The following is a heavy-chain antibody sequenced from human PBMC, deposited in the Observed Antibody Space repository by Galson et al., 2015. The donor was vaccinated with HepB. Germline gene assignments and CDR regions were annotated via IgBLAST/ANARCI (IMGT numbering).Heavy chain of an antibody. J-gene: IGHJ1*01. D-gene: IGHD3-22*01. Sequence: LSLTCAVYGGSFSGDYWTWIRQSPGKGLEWIGEIHHSGSSNYNPSLKGRVTISLDTSKNQFSLKLSSVTAADTAVYYCADSSAYYRRGTQYFQHWGQGTLVTVSS. CDR3: ADSSAYYRRGTQYFQH. CDR1: GGSFSGDY. CDR2: IHHSGSS. V-gene: IGHV4-34*01.